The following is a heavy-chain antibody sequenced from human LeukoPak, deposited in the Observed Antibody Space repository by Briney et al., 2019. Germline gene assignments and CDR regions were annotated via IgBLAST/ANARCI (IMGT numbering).Heavy chain of an antibody. V-gene: IGHV3-53*01. D-gene: IGHD3-10*01. J-gene: IGHJ6*04. Sequence: PGGPLRLSCAASGFTVSSNYMSWVRQAPGKGLEWVSVIYSGGSTYYADSVKGRFTISRDNSKNTLYLQMNSLRAEDTAVYYCARDLTMVRGVLGVWGKGTTVTVSS. CDR1: GFTVSSNY. CDR2: IYSGGST. CDR3: ARDLTMVRGVLGV.